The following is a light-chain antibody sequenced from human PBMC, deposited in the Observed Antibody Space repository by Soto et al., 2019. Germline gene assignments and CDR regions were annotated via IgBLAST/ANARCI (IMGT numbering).Light chain of an antibody. Sequence: QSALTQPASVSGSPGQSITISCTGTSSDVGVYNFVSWYQQHPGKAPKLMIYDVTNRPSGVSNRFSGSKSGNTASPTISGLQAEDEADYYCSSFTTSRSDVFGTGTKLTVL. CDR1: SSDVGVYNF. CDR3: SSFTTSRSDV. CDR2: DVT. V-gene: IGLV2-14*01. J-gene: IGLJ1*01.